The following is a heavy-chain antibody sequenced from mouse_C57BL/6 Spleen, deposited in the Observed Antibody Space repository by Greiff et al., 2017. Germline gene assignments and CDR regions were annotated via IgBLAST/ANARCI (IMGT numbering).Heavy chain of an antibody. D-gene: IGHD2-14*01. CDR3: SDRNYYAMDY. CDR1: GFTFSNYW. V-gene: IGHV6-3*01. J-gene: IGHJ4*01. CDR2: IRLKSDNYAT. Sequence: EVKLQESGGGLVQPGGSMKLSCVASGFTFSNYWMNWVRQSPEKGLEWVAQIRLKSDNYATHYAESVKGRFTISRDDSKSSVYLQMNNLRAEDTGIYYCSDRNYYAMDYWGQGTSVTVSS.